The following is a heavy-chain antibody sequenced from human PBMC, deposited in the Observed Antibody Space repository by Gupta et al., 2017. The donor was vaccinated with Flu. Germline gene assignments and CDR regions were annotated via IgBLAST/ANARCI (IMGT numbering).Heavy chain of an antibody. Sequence: RQAPGQGLEWMGIINPSDGNTNYAQKFQGRVTMTRDTSTSTVYMELSSLRSEDTAVYYCARGSADYDGNPWYWGQGNLVTVSS. CDR3: ARGSADYDGNPWY. V-gene: IGHV1-46*01. J-gene: IGHJ4*02. D-gene: IGHD4-17*01. CDR2: INPSDGNT.